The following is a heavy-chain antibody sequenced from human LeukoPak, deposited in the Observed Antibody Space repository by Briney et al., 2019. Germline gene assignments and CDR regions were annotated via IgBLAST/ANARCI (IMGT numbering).Heavy chain of an antibody. V-gene: IGHV3-48*01. D-gene: IGHD1-7*01. CDR2: ISSSRSIM. CDR3: ARTWGNYHPFDY. J-gene: IGHJ4*02. Sequence: GSLSLSCVASGFPFSTYGMSWARQAPGKGLEWVSYISSSRSIMYYADSVKGRFTISRDNAKNSLYLQMNILRAEDTAVYYCARTWGNYHPFDYWGQGSLVTVSS. CDR1: GFPFSTYG.